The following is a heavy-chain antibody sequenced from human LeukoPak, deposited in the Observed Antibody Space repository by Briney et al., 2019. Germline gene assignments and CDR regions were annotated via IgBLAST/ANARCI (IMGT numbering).Heavy chain of an antibody. J-gene: IGHJ5*02. CDR1: GGSLSSGGYY. Sequence: SETLSLTCTVSGGSLSSGGYYWSWIRQHPGTGLEWIGYIYYSGSTYYNPSLKSRVTISVDTSKNQFSLKLSSVTAADTAVYYCARAAVNWFDPWGQGTLVTVSS. CDR2: IYYSGST. V-gene: IGHV4-31*03. CDR3: ARAAVNWFDP.